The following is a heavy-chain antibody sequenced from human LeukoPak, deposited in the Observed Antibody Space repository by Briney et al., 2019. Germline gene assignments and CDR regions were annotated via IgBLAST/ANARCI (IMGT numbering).Heavy chain of an antibody. J-gene: IGHJ4*02. CDR2: INAGNGNT. CDR3: ASQPPAVAATPPFDY. Sequence: ASVKVSCKASGYTFTSYAMNWVRQAPGQRLEWMGWINAGNGNTKYSQKFQARVTITRDTSTTTAYMELSSLTSEEPAAYYCASQPPAVAATPPFDYSGQGTLVTVSS. D-gene: IGHD6-19*01. CDR1: GYTFTSYA. V-gene: IGHV1-3*01.